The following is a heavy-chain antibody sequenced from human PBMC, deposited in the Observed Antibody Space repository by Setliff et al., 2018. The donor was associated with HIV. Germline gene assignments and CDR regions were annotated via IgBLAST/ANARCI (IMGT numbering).Heavy chain of an antibody. CDR1: GGTFNIFS. D-gene: IGHD5-12*01. J-gene: IGHJ4*02. V-gene: IGHV1-69*06. CDR3: ARDEFQRATIRGAFDY. Sequence: SVKVSCKTTGGTFNIFSITWVRQAPGQGLEWMGGIIPVFGPPNYAKKFQFRLTITADKSTSTAYMDLSSLRSEDTAVYYCARDEFQRATIRGAFDYWGQGTLVTVSS. CDR2: IIPVFGPP.